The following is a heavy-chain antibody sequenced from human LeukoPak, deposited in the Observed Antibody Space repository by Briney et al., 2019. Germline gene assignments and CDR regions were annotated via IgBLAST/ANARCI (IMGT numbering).Heavy chain of an antibody. J-gene: IGHJ6*02. D-gene: IGHD2-2*02. V-gene: IGHV3-9*01. Sequence: GGSLRLSCAASGFTFDDYAMHWVRQAPGKGLEWVSGISWNSGSIGYADSVKGRFTISRDNAKNSLYLQMNSLRAEDTALYYCAKDNTLMGYYYYGMDVWGQGTTVTVSS. CDR1: GFTFDDYA. CDR2: ISWNSGSI. CDR3: AKDNTLMGYYYYGMDV.